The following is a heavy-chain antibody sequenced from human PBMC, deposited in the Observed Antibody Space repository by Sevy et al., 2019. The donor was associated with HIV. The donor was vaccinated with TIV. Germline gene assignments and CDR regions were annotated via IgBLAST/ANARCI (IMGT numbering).Heavy chain of an antibody. CDR1: GFTFSSYD. J-gene: IGHJ5*02. V-gene: IGHV3-48*03. CDR3: TRNGGACVNGFDP. CDR2: ISSSGSSI. D-gene: IGHD2-8*01. Sequence: GGSLRLSCTASGFTFSSYDMNWVRHAPGKGLEWVSKISSSGSSIYYADSVKGRFTISRDNAKNSLNLQMNSLRAEDTAVYYCTRNGGACVNGFDPWGQGTLVTVSS.